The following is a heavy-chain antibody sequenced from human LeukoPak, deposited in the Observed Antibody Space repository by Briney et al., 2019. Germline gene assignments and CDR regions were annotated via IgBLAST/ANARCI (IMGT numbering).Heavy chain of an antibody. CDR3: ARVGGYNSPFVY. CDR1: GGSISSYY. CDR2: IYYSGST. V-gene: IGHV4-59*01. Sequence: RASETLSLTCTVSGGSISSYYWSWIRQPPGKGLEWIGYIYYSGSTNYNPSLKSRVTISVDTSKNQFSLKLSSVTAADTAVYYCARVGGYNSPFVYWGQGTLVTVSS. J-gene: IGHJ4*02. D-gene: IGHD5-24*01.